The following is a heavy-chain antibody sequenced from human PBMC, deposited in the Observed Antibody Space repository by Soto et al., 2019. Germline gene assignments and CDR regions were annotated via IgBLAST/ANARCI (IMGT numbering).Heavy chain of an antibody. D-gene: IGHD4-17*01. CDR3: STTVTGYHPYYYYYYGMDV. CDR2: IIPIFGTA. Sequence: QVQLVQSGAEVKKPGSSVKVSCKASGGTFSSYAISWVRQAPGQGLEWMGGIIPIFGTANYAQKFQGRVTITADESTSTAYMELSSLRSEDTAVYYCSTTVTGYHPYYYYYYGMDVWGQGTTVTVSS. J-gene: IGHJ6*02. V-gene: IGHV1-69*01. CDR1: GGTFSSYA.